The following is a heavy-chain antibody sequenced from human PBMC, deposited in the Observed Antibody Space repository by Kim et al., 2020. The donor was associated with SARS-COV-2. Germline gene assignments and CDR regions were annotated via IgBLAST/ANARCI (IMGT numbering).Heavy chain of an antibody. CDR3: VSAFGSGSYYAGFDY. J-gene: IGHJ4*02. CDR2: IIWNGGST. Sequence: GGSLRLSCAASGFTFDDYGMSWVRQAPGKGLEWVSGIIWNGGSTGYVDSVKGRFTISRDNAKNSLYLQMNSLRAEDTALYHCVSAFGSGSYYAGFDYWGQGTLVTVSS. D-gene: IGHD3-10*01. V-gene: IGHV3-20*01. CDR1: GFTFDDYG.